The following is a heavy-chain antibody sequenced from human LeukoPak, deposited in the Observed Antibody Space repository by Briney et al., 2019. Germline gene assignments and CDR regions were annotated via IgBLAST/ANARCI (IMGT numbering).Heavy chain of an antibody. J-gene: IGHJ4*02. D-gene: IGHD6-13*01. V-gene: IGHV3-23*01. CDR3: AKDRRYSSTWYNFDY. CDR2: ISGSGGST. Sequence: GGSLRLSCAASGFTFSSYAMSWVRQAPGKGLEWISAISGSGGSTYYADSVKGRFTISRDNSKNTLYLQMNSLRGEDTAVYYCAKDRRYSSTWYNFDYWGQGTLVTVSS. CDR1: GFTFSSYA.